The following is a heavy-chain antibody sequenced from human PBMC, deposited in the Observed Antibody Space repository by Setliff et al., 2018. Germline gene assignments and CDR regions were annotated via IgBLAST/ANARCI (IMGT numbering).Heavy chain of an antibody. Sequence: PSETLSLTCTVSGGAISNYYWSWIRQPPGKGLEWIGYIYSSGSTNYNPALKSRVAISLDTSKSQFSLRLSSLTDADTAVYYCARSPFVYSNGDGYYYDRNYYCYMDVWGKGTTVTVSS. CDR1: GGAISNYY. CDR2: IYSSGST. CDR3: ARSPFVYSNGDGYYYDRNYYCYMDV. J-gene: IGHJ6*03. V-gene: IGHV4-4*08. D-gene: IGHD3-22*01.